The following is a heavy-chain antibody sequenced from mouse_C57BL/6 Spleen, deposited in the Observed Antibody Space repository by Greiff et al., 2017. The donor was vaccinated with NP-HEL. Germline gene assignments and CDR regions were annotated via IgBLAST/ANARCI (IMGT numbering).Heavy chain of an antibody. V-gene: IGHV1-18*01. Sequence: VQLQQSGPELVKPGASVKIPCKASGYTFTDYNMDWVKQSHGKSLEWIGDINPNNGGPIYNQKFKGKATLTVDKSSSTAYMELRSLTSEDTAVYYCARNGYYLYFDVWGTGTTVTVSS. J-gene: IGHJ1*03. CDR2: INPNNGGP. CDR3: ARNGYYLYFDV. D-gene: IGHD2-2*01. CDR1: GYTFTDYN.